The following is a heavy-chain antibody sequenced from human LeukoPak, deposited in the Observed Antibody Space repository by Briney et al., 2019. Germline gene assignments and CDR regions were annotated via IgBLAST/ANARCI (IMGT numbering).Heavy chain of an antibody. CDR1: GYSISSGYY. V-gene: IGHV4-38-2*02. D-gene: IGHD3-10*01. CDR3: ARDRGNGSGSYYKRNTLDY. CDR2: IYHSGST. J-gene: IGHJ4*02. Sequence: SETLSLTCTVSGYSISSGYYWGWIRQPPGKGLEWIGSIYHSGSTYYNPSLKSRITISVDTSKNQFSLKLSSVTAADTAVYYCARDRGNGSGSYYKRNTLDYWGQGTLVTVSS.